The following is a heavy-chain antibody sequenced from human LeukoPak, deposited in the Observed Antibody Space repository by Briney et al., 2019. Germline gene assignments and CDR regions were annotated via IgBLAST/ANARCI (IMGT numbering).Heavy chain of an antibody. J-gene: IGHJ4*02. D-gene: IGHD3-16*02. CDR2: IYYSGST. CDR3: ARGNPMITFGGVIVIFDY. V-gene: IGHV4-59*01. CDR1: GGSIRSYH. Sequence: SETLSLTCTVSGGSIRSYHWSWIRQPPGKGLEWIGYIYYSGSTNYNPSLKSRVTISVDTSKNQFSLKLSSVTAADTAVYYCARGNPMITFGGVIVIFDYWGQGTLVTVSS.